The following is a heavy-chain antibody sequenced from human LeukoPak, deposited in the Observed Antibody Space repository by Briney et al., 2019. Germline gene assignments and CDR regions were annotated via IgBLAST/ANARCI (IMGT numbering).Heavy chain of an antibody. CDR3: ARDLSGVAGYTYGRGIDY. CDR1: GFTFSSYS. CDR2: IKKDGSEK. J-gene: IGHJ4*02. V-gene: IGHV3-7*01. D-gene: IGHD5-18*01. Sequence: GGSLRLSCAASGFTFSSYSMNWVRQAPGKGLEWVANIKKDGSEKYYVDSVKGRFTISRDNAKTSLYLQMNSLRAEDTAVYYCARDLSGVAGYTYGRGIDYWGQGTLVTVSS.